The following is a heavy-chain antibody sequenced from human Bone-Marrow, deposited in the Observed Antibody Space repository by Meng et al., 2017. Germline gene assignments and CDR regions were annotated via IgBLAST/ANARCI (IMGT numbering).Heavy chain of an antibody. CDR1: GYTFTSYA. J-gene: IGHJ4*02. D-gene: IGHD2-21*02. V-gene: IGHV1-3*01. CDR2: INAGNGNT. CDR3: ARSYCGGDCYSTPHYFDY. Sequence: ASVKVSCKASGYTFTSYAMHWVRQAPGQRLEWMGWINAGNGNTKYSQKFQGRVTITKDTSASTAYIGLSSLRSEDTAVYYCARSYCGGDCYSTPHYFDYWGQGTLVTVSS.